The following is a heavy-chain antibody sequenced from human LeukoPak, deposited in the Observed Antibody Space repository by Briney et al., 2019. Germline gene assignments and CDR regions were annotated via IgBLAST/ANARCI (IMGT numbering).Heavy chain of an antibody. CDR1: GFTFSSYE. Sequence: GGSLRLSCAVSGFTFSSYEMNWVRQAPGKGLECVSYISSSGSNIYYADSVKGRFTLSRDNAKKSLYLQLNSLRAEDTAVYYCARGGRSSSWYGALDYWGQGTLVTVSS. CDR3: ARGGRSSSWYGALDY. CDR2: ISSSGSNI. J-gene: IGHJ4*02. V-gene: IGHV3-48*03. D-gene: IGHD6-13*01.